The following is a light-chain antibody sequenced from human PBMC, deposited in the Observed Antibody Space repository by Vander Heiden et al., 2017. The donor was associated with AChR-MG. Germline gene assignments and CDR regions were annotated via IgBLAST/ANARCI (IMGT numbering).Light chain of an antibody. J-gene: IGKJ5*01. V-gene: IGKV3-11*01. CDR1: QSIFNY. CDR2: DAS. Sequence: EILLTQSPATLSLSPGERATLSCRASQSIFNYLAWYQQKPGQTPRLLIYDASNRATGIPARFSGSGSGTDFTRTISSLEPEDFAVYYCQHRRNWPITFGQGTRLEI. CDR3: QHRRNWPIT.